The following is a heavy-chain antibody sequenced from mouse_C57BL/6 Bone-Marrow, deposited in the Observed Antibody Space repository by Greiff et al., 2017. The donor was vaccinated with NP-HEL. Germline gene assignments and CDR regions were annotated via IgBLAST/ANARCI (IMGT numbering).Heavy chain of an antibody. J-gene: IGHJ3*01. V-gene: IGHV7-3*01. D-gene: IGHD2-5*01. CDR3: ARYEAYYSNYALAY. CDR2: IRNKANGYTT. CDR1: GFTFTDYY. Sequence: EVQGVESGGGLVQPGGSLSLSCAASGFTFTDYYMSWVRQPPGKALEWLGFIRNKANGYTTAYSASVQGRFTIYRDNSQSILYLQMNALRAEDSATYYCARYEAYYSNYALAYWGQGTLVTVSA.